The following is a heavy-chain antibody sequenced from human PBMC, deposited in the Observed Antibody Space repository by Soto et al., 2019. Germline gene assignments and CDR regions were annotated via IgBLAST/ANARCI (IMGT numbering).Heavy chain of an antibody. Sequence: PSETLSLTCTVSGGSISSSSYYWGWIRQPPGKGLEWIGSIYYSGSTYYNPSLKSRVTISVDTSKNQFSLKLSSVTAADTAVYYCARRRDTAMVNSPYYYYGMDVWGQGTTVTV. CDR1: GGSISSSSYY. D-gene: IGHD5-18*01. CDR3: ARRRDTAMVNSPYYYYGMDV. V-gene: IGHV4-39*01. J-gene: IGHJ6*02. CDR2: IYYSGST.